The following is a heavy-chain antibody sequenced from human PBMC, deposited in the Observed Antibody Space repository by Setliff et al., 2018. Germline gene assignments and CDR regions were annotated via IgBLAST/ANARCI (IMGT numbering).Heavy chain of an antibody. V-gene: IGHV3-74*01. CDR2: VNNDGSST. J-gene: IGHJ4*02. Sequence: GGSLRLSCAASGFTFVNYWMHWVRQAPGKGLVWVSRVNNDGSSTTYEDSVKGRFTISRDNAKNTLYLHMNSLRAEDTAVYYCARAHSSTLSVHDYWGQGTLVTVSS. CDR1: GFTFVNYW. CDR3: ARAHSSTLSVHDY. D-gene: IGHD2-2*01.